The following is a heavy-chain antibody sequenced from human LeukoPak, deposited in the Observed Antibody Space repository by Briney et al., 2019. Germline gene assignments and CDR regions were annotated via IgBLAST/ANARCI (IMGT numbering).Heavy chain of an antibody. J-gene: IGHJ4*02. Sequence: GGSLRLSCAASGFTFSSYAMSWVRQAPGKGLEWVSAISGSGGSTYYADSVKGRFTISRDNSKNTLYLQMNSLRADDTAVYYCAKLPRYYDILTGYYLIDYWGQGTLVTVSS. V-gene: IGHV3-23*01. D-gene: IGHD3-9*01. CDR1: GFTFSSYA. CDR3: AKLPRYYDILTGYYLIDY. CDR2: ISGSGGST.